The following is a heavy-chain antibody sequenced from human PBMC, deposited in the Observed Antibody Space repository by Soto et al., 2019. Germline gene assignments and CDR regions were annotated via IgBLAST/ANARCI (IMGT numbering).Heavy chain of an antibody. CDR2: ISYDGSNK. D-gene: IGHD2-15*01. Sequence: QVQLVESGGGVVQPGRSLRLSCAASGFTFSSYAMHWVRQAPGKGLEWVAVISYDGSNKYYADSVKGRFTISRDNSKNTLYLQMSSLRAEDTAVYYCATDIVVVVAATSDYWGQGTLVTVSS. CDR3: ATDIVVVVAATSDY. CDR1: GFTFSSYA. V-gene: IGHV3-30-3*01. J-gene: IGHJ4*02.